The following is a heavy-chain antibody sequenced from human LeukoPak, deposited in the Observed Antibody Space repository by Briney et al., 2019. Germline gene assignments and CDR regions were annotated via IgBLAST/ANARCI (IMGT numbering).Heavy chain of an antibody. CDR3: ARRVSLRFGELLSHYFDY. J-gene: IGHJ4*02. V-gene: IGHV5-51*01. CDR1: GYSFTSYW. Sequence: GASLKISCKGSGYSFTSYWIGWVRQMPGKGLEWMGIIYPGDSDTRYSPSFQGQVTISADKSISTAYLQWSSLKASDTAMYYCARRVSLRFGELLSHYFDYWGQGTLVTVSS. CDR2: IYPGDSDT. D-gene: IGHD3-10*01.